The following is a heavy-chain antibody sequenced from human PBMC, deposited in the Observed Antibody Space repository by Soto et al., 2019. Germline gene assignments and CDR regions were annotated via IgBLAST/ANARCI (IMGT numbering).Heavy chain of an antibody. CDR1: GFSLTSGVVG. CDR3: AHRLPGPSGYDV. Sequence: QITLKESGPTLVKPTQTLTLTCTFSGFSLTSGVVGVGWIRQPPGEALEWLALIYWNDEQYYNPSLRNRLTITRDNSKNPVVLTMTNMDPVGTAKYYCAHRLPGPSGYDVWGQGTTVTVSS. V-gene: IGHV2-5*01. D-gene: IGHD6-13*01. CDR2: IYWNDEQ. J-gene: IGHJ6*02.